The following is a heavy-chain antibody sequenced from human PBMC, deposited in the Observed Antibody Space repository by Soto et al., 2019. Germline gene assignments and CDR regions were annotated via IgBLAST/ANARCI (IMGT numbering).Heavy chain of an antibody. CDR1: GFTVSSSQ. Sequence: GGSLRLSCAASGFTVSSSQMTWVRQAPGKALEWVSVISGGGDTTYYTPSVKGRFTISRDDFRNTLYLQMNGLRTEDTAIYYCAKLRDFVVLPAGILDYWGPGTLVTVSS. CDR3: AKLRDFVVLPAGILDY. V-gene: IGHV3-23*01. J-gene: IGHJ4*02. CDR2: ISGGGDTT. D-gene: IGHD2-8*01.